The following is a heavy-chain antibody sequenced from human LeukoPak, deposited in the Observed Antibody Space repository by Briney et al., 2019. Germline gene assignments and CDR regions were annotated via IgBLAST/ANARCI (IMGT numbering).Heavy chain of an antibody. CDR3: ARGRGITIFGVVTIDY. D-gene: IGHD3-3*01. Sequence: VXVSXKASXGTFXSXXISWVRXAPGXXLEXXXXXXPIFGTANYAQKFQGRVTITADESTSTAYMEVSSLRSEDTAVYYCARGRGITIFGVVTIDYWGQGTLVTVSS. CDR2: XXPIFGTA. J-gene: IGHJ4*02. V-gene: IGHV1-69*13. CDR1: XGTFXSXX.